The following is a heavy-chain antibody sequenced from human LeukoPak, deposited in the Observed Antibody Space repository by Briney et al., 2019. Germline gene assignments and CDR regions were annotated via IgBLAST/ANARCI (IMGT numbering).Heavy chain of an antibody. Sequence: PSETLSLTCTVSGGSVSSYYWSWIRQPPGKGLEWIGYIYYSGSTNYNPSLKSRVTISVDTSKNQFSLKLSSVTAADTAVYYCARAPDYYDGLDYWGQGTLVTVSS. D-gene: IGHD3-22*01. V-gene: IGHV4-59*02. CDR3: ARAPDYYDGLDY. CDR1: GGSVSSYY. J-gene: IGHJ4*02. CDR2: IYYSGST.